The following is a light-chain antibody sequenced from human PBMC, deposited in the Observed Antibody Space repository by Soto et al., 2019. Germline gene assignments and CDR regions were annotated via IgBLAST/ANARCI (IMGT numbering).Light chain of an antibody. CDR3: MQATQSYT. J-gene: IGKJ2*01. Sequence: DIVLTPTRLSSPVTLGQPASLSCRSSQSLVHIDGNTYFNWLQQRPGQPPRLLIYKITNRFPGLPHRFSGSWAGTNFPLKISRVEAEDVGVYYCMQATQSYTFGQGTSLDIK. CDR2: KIT. V-gene: IGKV2-24*01. CDR1: QSLVHIDGNTY.